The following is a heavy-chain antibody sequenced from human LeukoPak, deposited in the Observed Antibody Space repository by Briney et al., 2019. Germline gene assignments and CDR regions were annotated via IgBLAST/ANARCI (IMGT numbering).Heavy chain of an antibody. V-gene: IGHV4-39*01. CDR3: ARHGGDYATTYNYNWFDP. CDR1: GDSITRTSHY. J-gene: IGHJ5*02. CDR2: IYYSGNT. Sequence: SETLSLTCNESGDSITRTSHYWGWIRQPPGKGLEWIGSIYYSGNTHCNPSLKSRVTISIDTSKNQFSLKLTSVTAADTAVYFCARHGGDYATTYNYNWFDPWGQGTLVTVSS. D-gene: IGHD4-17*01.